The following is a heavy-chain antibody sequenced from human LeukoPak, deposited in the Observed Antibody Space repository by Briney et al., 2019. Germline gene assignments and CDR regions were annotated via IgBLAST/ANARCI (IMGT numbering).Heavy chain of an antibody. J-gene: IGHJ3*02. CDR2: MSLNRGGI. V-gene: IGHV3-9*01. CDR1: GFTFDDYA. CDR3: ANDTVTTSVLFAFDI. D-gene: IGHD4-17*01. Sequence: GGSLRLSCAASGFTFDDYAMHWVRQAPGKGLEGVSGMSLNRGGIGYADSVKGRFTISRDNAKNSMYLQMHSLSAEATALSSCANDTVTTSVLFAFDIWGQGPMVPVSS.